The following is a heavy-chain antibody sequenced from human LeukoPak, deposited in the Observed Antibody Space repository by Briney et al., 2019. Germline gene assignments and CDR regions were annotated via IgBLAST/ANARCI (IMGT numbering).Heavy chain of an antibody. Sequence: ASVKVSCKASGGTFSSYAISWVRQATGQGLEWMGWMNPNSGNRGYAQKFQGRITMTTNTSISTAYMELSSLGSEDTAIYYCARLLSSSWYGSYYYYYMDVWGKGTTVTISS. CDR1: GGTFSSYA. V-gene: IGHV1-8*02. CDR2: MNPNSGNR. D-gene: IGHD6-13*01. CDR3: ARLLSSSWYGSYYYYYMDV. J-gene: IGHJ6*03.